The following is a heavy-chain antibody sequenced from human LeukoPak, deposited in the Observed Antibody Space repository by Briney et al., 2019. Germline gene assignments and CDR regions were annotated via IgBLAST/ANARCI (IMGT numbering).Heavy chain of an antibody. CDR3: ARTAEY. V-gene: IGHV4-61*02. CDR2: IYTSGST. CDR1: GGSISSGTYY. J-gene: IGHJ4*02. D-gene: IGHD2-21*02. Sequence: PSETLSLTCTVSGGSISSGTYYWSWIRQPAGKGLEWIGRIYTSGSTNYNPSLKSRVTMSVDTSKNQFSLKLTSVTAADTAVYYCARTAEYWGQGALVTVSS.